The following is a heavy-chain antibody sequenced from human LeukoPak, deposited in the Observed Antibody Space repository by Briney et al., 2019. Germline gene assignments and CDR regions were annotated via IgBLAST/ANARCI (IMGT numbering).Heavy chain of an antibody. CDR1: GFTFSSYW. Sequence: PGGSLRLSCAASGFTFSSYWMSWVRQAPGKGLEWVANIKEDGSEKYYVDSVKGRFTISRDNAKTSLSLQMNSLRAEDTAVYYCAREWLRDNWFDPWGQGTLVTVSS. D-gene: IGHD3-10*01. CDR2: IKEDGSEK. V-gene: IGHV3-7*01. J-gene: IGHJ5*02. CDR3: AREWLRDNWFDP.